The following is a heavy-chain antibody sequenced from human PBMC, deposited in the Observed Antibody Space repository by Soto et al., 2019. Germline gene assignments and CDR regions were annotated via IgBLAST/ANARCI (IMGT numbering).Heavy chain of an antibody. CDR1: GFTFRSYA. Sequence: GGSLRLSCAASGFTFRSYAMSWVRQAPGKGLEWVSGISGSGGSTYYADSVKGRFTFSRDNSKNTLYLQMNSLRVEDMAVYYCAKDRYSYNDYFGMDVWGQGTTVTVSS. D-gene: IGHD5-18*01. J-gene: IGHJ6*02. V-gene: IGHV3-23*01. CDR3: AKDRYSYNDYFGMDV. CDR2: ISGSGGST.